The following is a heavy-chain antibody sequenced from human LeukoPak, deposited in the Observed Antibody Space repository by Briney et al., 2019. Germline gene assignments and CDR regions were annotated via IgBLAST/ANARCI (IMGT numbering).Heavy chain of an antibody. CDR2: INHSGGT. J-gene: IGHJ5*02. D-gene: IGHD3-10*01. Sequence: PSETLSLTCAVYGGSFSGYYWSWIRQPPGKGLEWIGEINHSGGTNYNPSLKSRVTISVDTSKNQFSLKLSSVTAADTAVYYCARGPARRIKDRFDPWGQGTLVTVSS. CDR1: GGSFSGYY. V-gene: IGHV4-34*01. CDR3: ARGPARRIKDRFDP.